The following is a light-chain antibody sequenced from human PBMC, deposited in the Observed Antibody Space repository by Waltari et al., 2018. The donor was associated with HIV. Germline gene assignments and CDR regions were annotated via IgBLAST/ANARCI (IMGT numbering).Light chain of an antibody. CDR2: STS. Sequence: EIVMTQSPATLSVSPGEGATLSCRASQGVCSNSAWYQQRPGQTPRLLIFSTSTRATGVPARFSGSGSGTEFTLTISSLQAEDFAVYFCQQHNNWPLTFGGGTKVEIK. J-gene: IGKJ4*01. CDR1: QGVCSN. CDR3: QQHNNWPLT. V-gene: IGKV3-15*01.